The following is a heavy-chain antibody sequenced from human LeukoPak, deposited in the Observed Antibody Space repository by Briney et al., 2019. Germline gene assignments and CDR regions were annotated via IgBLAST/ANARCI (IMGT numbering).Heavy chain of an antibody. J-gene: IGHJ6*03. CDR1: GGTFSSYA. CDR3: ARAEGYSYYYMDV. V-gene: IGHV1-69*05. CDR2: IIPIFGTA. Sequence: SVKASGKAAGGTFSSYAISWVRQAPGQGLEWMGGIIPIFGTANYAQKFQGRVTITTDESTSTAYMELSSLRSEDTAVYYCARAEGYSYYYMDVWGKGTTVAVSS. D-gene: IGHD3-22*01.